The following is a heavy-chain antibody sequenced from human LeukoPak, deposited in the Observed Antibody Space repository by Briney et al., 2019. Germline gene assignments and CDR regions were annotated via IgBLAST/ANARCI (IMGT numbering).Heavy chain of an antibody. CDR2: IYYSGST. CDR3: ARFNPTVTTGRYFDY. V-gene: IGHV4-59*08. D-gene: IGHD4-17*01. CDR1: GGSISSYY. Sequence: PSETLSLTCTVSGGSISSYYWSWIRQPPGKGLEWIGYIYYSGSTNYNPSLKSRVTISVDTSKNQFSLKLSSVTAADTAVYYCARFNPTVTTGRYFDYWGQGTLVTVSS. J-gene: IGHJ4*02.